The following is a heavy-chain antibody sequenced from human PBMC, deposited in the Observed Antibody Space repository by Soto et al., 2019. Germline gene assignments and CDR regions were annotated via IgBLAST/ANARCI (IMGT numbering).Heavy chain of an antibody. D-gene: IGHD6-6*01. V-gene: IGHV3-23*01. CDR1: GFTFSGYA. CDR3: AKDLHTSSSEWRYYFGMDV. CDR2: ITGTGGKT. Sequence: PVGSLRLSCAASGFTFSGYAMRWVRQAPGKGLEWVSTITGTGGKTYYAGSVKGRFTISRDNSKNTMYLQINSLTAEDTAVYYCAKDLHTSSSEWRYYFGMDVWGQGTTVTVSS. J-gene: IGHJ6*02.